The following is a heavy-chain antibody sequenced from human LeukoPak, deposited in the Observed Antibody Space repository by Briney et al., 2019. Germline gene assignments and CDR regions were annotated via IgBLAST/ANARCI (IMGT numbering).Heavy chain of an antibody. Sequence: GGSLRLSCAASGFTFSSYGMHWVRQAPGKGLEWVAVISYDGSNKYYADSVKGRFTISRDNSKNTLYLQMNSLRAEDTAVYYCAKNLIAARRPYYYYGMDVRGQGTTVTVSS. CDR3: AKNLIAARRPYYYYGMDV. CDR1: GFTFSSYG. V-gene: IGHV3-30*18. CDR2: ISYDGSNK. J-gene: IGHJ6*02. D-gene: IGHD6-6*01.